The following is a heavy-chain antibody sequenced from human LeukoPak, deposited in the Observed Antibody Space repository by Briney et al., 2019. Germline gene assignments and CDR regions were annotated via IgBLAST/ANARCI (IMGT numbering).Heavy chain of an antibody. D-gene: IGHD6-13*01. CDR2: INWNGGST. Sequence: RPGGSLRLSCAASGFIFDDYGISWVRQAPGKGLEWVSGINWNGGSTGYADSVKGRFTISRDNAKNSLYLQMNSLRAEDTALYYCARDHSSSWAIDYWGQGTLVTVSS. CDR1: GFIFDDYG. V-gene: IGHV3-20*04. J-gene: IGHJ4*02. CDR3: ARDHSSSWAIDY.